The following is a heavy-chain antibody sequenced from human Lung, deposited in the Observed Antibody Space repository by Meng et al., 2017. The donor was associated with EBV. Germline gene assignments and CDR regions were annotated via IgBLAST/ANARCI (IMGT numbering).Heavy chain of an antibody. V-gene: IGHV3-30-3*01. Sequence: QVQSVESGGGVVQPGRSLRLSCAASGFTFSSYAMHWVRQAPGKGLEWVAVISYDGSNKYYADSVKGRFTISRDNSKNTLYLQMNSLRAEDTAVYYCARIDNGWELLDYWGQGTLVTVSS. J-gene: IGHJ4*02. CDR2: ISYDGSNK. CDR3: ARIDNGWELLDY. CDR1: GFTFSSYA. D-gene: IGHD1-26*01.